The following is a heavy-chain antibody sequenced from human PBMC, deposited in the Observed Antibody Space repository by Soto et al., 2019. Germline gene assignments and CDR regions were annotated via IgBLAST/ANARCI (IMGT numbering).Heavy chain of an antibody. D-gene: IGHD6-19*01. Sequence: RASVKVSCKASGYTFTGYFMHWVRQAPGQGLEWMGWINPNSGDTNYAQNFQGWVTMTRDTSLSTAYMELSRLRSDDTAVYYCARGGIAVVGNSCYYRLDVWGQGTTVTVSS. CDR2: INPNSGDT. V-gene: IGHV1-2*04. J-gene: IGHJ6*02. CDR3: ARGGIAVVGNSCYYRLDV. CDR1: GYTFTGYF.